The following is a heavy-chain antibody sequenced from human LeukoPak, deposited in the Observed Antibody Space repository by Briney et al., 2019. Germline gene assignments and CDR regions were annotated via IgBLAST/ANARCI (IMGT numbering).Heavy chain of an antibody. D-gene: IGHD3-9*01. J-gene: IGHJ4*02. CDR1: GYIFTTYN. CDR2: ISAYNGNT. V-gene: IGHV1-18*04. CDR3: ARYGQIRYYDILTGYLAPYYFDY. Sequence: ASVKVSCKPSGYIFTTYNLHWVRQAPGQGLEWMGWISAYNGNTNYAQELQGRVTMTTDTSTSTAYMELRSLRSDDTAVYYCARYGQIRYYDILTGYLAPYYFDYWGQGTLVTVSS.